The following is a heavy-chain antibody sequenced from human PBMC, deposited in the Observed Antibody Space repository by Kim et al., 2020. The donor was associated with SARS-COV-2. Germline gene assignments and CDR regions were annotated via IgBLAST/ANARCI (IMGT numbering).Heavy chain of an antibody. V-gene: IGHV3-23*01. D-gene: IGHD2-2*01. CDR2: VSPSSAST. CDR1: GFTFSSYA. J-gene: IGHJ4*01. Sequence: GGSLRLSCAASGFTFSSYAMSWVRQAPGKGLEWVAAVSPSSASTYYADSVKGRFTISRDSSKNTLYLQMNSLRAEDTAIYFCAKDRSSTNCYWCGSDY. CDR3: AKDRSSTNCYWCGSDY.